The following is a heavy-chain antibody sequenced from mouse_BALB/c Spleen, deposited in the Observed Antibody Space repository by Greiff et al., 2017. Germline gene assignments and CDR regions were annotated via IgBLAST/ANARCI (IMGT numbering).Heavy chain of an antibody. J-gene: IGHJ2*01. V-gene: IGHV1S137*01. CDR1: GYTFTDYK. D-gene: IGHD4-1*01. CDR3: ARTGTRGYFDY. CDR2: ISTYSGNT. Sequence: QVQLKESGPELVKPGASVKISCKASGYTFTDYKMHWVKQSHAKSLEWIGVISTYSGNTNYNQKFKGKATMTVDKSSSTAYMELARLTSEDSAIYYCARTGTRGYFDYWGQGTTLTVSS.